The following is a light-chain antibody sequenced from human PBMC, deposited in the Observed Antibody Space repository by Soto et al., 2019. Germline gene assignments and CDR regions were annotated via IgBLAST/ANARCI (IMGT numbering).Light chain of an antibody. CDR2: GAS. V-gene: IGKV3-20*01. J-gene: IGKJ1*01. Sequence: EIVLTQSPATLSLSPGERATLSCGASQYIDKNYLGWYQQKPGQAPRLLIYGASNRATGIPDRFSGSGSGTDFTLTISRLEPEDFAVYYCQQYGSSGTFGQGTKVDIK. CDR1: QYIDKNY. CDR3: QQYGSSGT.